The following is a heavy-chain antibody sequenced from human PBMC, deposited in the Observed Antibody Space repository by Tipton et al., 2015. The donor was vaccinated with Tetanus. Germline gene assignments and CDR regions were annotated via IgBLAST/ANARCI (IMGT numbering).Heavy chain of an antibody. CDR1: GGSVSSGGYY. V-gene: IGHV4-31*03. Sequence: GLVKPSQTLSLTCTVSGGSVSSGGYYWSWIRQHPGKGLEWIGDIYSSGSTYYNPSLKSRVTILVDTAKNQFSLKLTSVTAADTAVYYCARDQARGARGWNYFDYWGQGSLVTVSS. J-gene: IGHJ4*02. D-gene: IGHD1-26*01. CDR2: IYSSGST. CDR3: ARDQARGARGWNYFDY.